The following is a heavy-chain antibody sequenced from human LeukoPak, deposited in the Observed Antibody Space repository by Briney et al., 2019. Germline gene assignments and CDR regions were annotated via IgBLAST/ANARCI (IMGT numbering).Heavy chain of an antibody. J-gene: IGHJ6*02. CDR1: GFTFSSYW. D-gene: IGHD3-10*01. CDR3: ARTEREGSYSSGMDV. Sequence: GGSLRLSCAASGFTFSSYWMHWVRQAPGKGLVGVSRINSDGSSTSYADSVKGRFTISRDNAKNTLYLQMNSLRAEDTAVYYCARTEREGSYSSGMDVWGQGTTVTVSS. CDR2: INSDGSST. V-gene: IGHV3-74*01.